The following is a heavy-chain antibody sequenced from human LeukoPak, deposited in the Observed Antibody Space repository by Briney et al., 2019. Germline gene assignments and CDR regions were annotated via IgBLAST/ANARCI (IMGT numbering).Heavy chain of an antibody. D-gene: IGHD1-26*01. Sequence: SETLSLTCVVSGGSISSNNWWSWVRQPPGKGLEWIGEIYHSGSTNYNPSLKSRVTISVDKSKNQFSLKLSSVTAADTAVYYCARSFRGTDRGSYPGSPGSVRGIDYRGQGTLVTVSS. V-gene: IGHV4-4*02. J-gene: IGHJ4*02. CDR3: ARSFRGTDRGSYPGSPGSVRGIDY. CDR2: IYHSGST. CDR1: GGSISSNNW.